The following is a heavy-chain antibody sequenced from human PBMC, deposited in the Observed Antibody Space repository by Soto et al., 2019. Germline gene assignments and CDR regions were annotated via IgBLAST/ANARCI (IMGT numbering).Heavy chain of an antibody. D-gene: IGHD2-2*01. J-gene: IGHJ4*02. V-gene: IGHV3-7*01. CDR1: GFTFSSYW. CDR2: IKQDGSEK. CDR3: ARDTYCSSSSCYHFDY. Sequence: GGSLRLSCAASGFTFSSYWMSWVRQAPGKGLEWVANIKQDGSEKHYVDSVKGRFTISRDSAKKSLYLQMNSLRAEDTAVYYCARDTYCSSSSCYHFDYWGQGTLVTVSS.